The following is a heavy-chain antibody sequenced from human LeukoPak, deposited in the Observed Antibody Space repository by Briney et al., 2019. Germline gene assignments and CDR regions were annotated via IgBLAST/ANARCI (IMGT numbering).Heavy chain of an antibody. CDR3: AKDMNYDSSGYPRGAFDI. V-gene: IGHV3-30*02. CDR2: IRSDGSNK. CDR1: GFTFSSYG. D-gene: IGHD3-22*01. J-gene: IGHJ3*02. Sequence: GGSLRLSCAASGFTFSSYGMHWVRQAPGKGLEWVGFIRSDGSNKYYADSVKGRFTISRDNSKLYLQMNSLRAEDTAVYYCAKDMNYDSSGYPRGAFDIWGQGTMVTVSS.